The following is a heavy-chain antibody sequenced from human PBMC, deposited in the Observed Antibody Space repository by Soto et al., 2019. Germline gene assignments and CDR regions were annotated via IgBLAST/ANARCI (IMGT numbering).Heavy chain of an antibody. CDR3: ARPYVEVAVNDAFDI. Sequence: GGSLRLSCAASGFTFSTYALTWVRQAPGKGLEWVSSIGTHADTTYYVDSVKGRFSISRDNSKNTVYLQMSSLSAEDTAVYYCARPYVEVAVNDAFDIWGRGTMVTVSS. CDR2: IGTHADTT. D-gene: IGHD3-16*01. J-gene: IGHJ3*02. CDR1: GFTFSTYA. V-gene: IGHV3-23*01.